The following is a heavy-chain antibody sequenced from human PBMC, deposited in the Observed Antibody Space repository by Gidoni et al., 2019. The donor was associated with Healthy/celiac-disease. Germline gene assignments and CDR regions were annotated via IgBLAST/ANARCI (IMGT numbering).Heavy chain of an antibody. CDR2: ISYDGSNK. J-gene: IGHJ4*02. Sequence: SGFTFCSYGMHWVRQAQGKGLEWVAVISYDGSNKYYADSVKGRFTISRDNSKNTLYLQMNSLRAEDTAVYYCAKDIFRRVFGRRWLCDYWGQGTLVTVSS. CDR3: AKDIFRRVFGRRWLCDY. D-gene: IGHD3-22*01. V-gene: IGHV3-30*18. CDR1: GFTFCSYG.